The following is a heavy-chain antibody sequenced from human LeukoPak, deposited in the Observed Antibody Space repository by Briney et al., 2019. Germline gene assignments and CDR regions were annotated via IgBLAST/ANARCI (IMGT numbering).Heavy chain of an antibody. J-gene: IGHJ4*02. CDR3: TTKRHPDANSGYFFY. CDR1: GFILDDFA. Sequence: GGSLRLSCAASGFILDDFAMHWVRQAPGKSLEWVSLISGDGHSTYYAKSVKGRFTVSRDNRNNSLYLQLNSLTPGDTAFYYCTTKRHPDANSGYFFYWGQGTLVTVSS. V-gene: IGHV3-43*02. D-gene: IGHD3-22*01. CDR2: ISGDGHST.